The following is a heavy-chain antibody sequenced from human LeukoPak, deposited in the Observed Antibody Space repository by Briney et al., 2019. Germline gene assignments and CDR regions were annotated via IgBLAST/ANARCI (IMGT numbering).Heavy chain of an antibody. J-gene: IGHJ4*02. Sequence: ASVKVSCKASGYTFTSYYMHWVRQAPGQGLEWMGIINPSGGSTSYAQKFQGRVTMTRDTSISTAYMELSRLRSDDTAVYYCARGAYCSSTSCSLDYWGQGTLVTVSS. CDR3: ARGAYCSSTSCSLDY. CDR1: GYTFTSYY. D-gene: IGHD2-2*01. V-gene: IGHV1-46*01. CDR2: INPSGGST.